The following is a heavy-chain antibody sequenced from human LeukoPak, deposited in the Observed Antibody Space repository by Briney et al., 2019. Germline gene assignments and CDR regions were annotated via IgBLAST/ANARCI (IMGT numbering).Heavy chain of an antibody. CDR1: GYSISSGYY. CDR3: ARDYDSSGFDY. V-gene: IGHV4-38-2*02. Sequence: SETLSLTCTVSGYSISSGYYWGWIRQPPGKGLEWIGSIYHSGSTHYNPSLKSRVTISVDTSKNQFSLKLSSVTAADTAVYYCARDYDSSGFDYWGQGTLVTVSS. CDR2: IYHSGST. J-gene: IGHJ4*02. D-gene: IGHD3-22*01.